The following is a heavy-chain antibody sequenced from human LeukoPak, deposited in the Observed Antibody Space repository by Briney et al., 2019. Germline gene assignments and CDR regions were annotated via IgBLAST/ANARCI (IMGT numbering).Heavy chain of an antibody. Sequence: TSQTLSLTCTVSGDSISSVDYYWSWIRQPPGKGLEWTGYIYYSGSTYYNPSLKSRVTISVDTSKNQFSLKLSSVTAADTAVYYCARSCGDYYFDYWGQGTLVTVSS. J-gene: IGHJ4*02. CDR2: IYYSGST. D-gene: IGHD4-17*01. CDR1: GDSISSVDYY. CDR3: ARSCGDYYFDY. V-gene: IGHV4-30-4*08.